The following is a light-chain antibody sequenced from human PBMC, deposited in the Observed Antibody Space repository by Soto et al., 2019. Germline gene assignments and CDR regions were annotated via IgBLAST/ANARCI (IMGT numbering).Light chain of an antibody. CDR1: QSVSSSY. J-gene: IGKJ1*01. Sequence: EIVLTQSPGTLSLSPGERATLSCRASQSVSSSYLAWYQQKPGQAPRHLIYGASSRATGLPDRFSGSGSGKDFTLTISSLEPEDVAVYYCQQYGSSPWTFGQGTKVEIK. CDR2: GAS. CDR3: QQYGSSPWT. V-gene: IGKV3-20*01.